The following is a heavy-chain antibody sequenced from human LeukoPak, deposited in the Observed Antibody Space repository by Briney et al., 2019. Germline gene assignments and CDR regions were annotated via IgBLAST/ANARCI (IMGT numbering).Heavy chain of an antibody. J-gene: IGHJ4*02. CDR1: GGSFSGYY. Sequence: SETLSLTCAVYGGSFSGYYWSWLRQPPGKGLEWIGEINHSESTNYNPSLKSRVTISVDTSKNQFSLKLSSVTAADTAVYYCARVQQAVADYFDHWGQGTLVTVSS. CDR2: INHSEST. V-gene: IGHV4-34*01. D-gene: IGHD6-19*01. CDR3: ARVQQAVADYFDH.